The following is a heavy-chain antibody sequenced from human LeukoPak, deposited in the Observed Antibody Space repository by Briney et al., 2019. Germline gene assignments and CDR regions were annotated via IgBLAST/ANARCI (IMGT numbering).Heavy chain of an antibody. CDR1: GGSISSYY. CDR2: IYYSGST. V-gene: IGHV4-59*01. D-gene: IGHD3-22*01. J-gene: IGHJ3*02. CDR3: AREAYYYDSSGYQGEAFDI. Sequence: ASETLSLTCTVSGGSISSYYWSWIRQPPGKGLEWIGYIYYSGSTNYNPSLKSRVTISVDTSKNQFSLKLSSVTAADTAVYYCAREAYYYDSSGYQGEAFDIWGQGTMVTVSS.